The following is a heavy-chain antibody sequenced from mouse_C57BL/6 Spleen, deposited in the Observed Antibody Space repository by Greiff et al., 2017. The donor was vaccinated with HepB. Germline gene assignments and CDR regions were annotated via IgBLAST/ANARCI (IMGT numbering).Heavy chain of an antibody. CDR1: GFTFSDYG. D-gene: IGHD2-2*01. CDR3: ARDGYHHWYFDV. J-gene: IGHJ1*03. Sequence: EVKLVESGGGLVKPGGSLKLSCAASGFTFSDYGMHWVRQAPEKGLEWVAYISSGSSTIYYADTVKGRFTISRDNVKNTLFLQMTSLRSEDTAMYYCARDGYHHWYFDVWGTGTTVTVSS. CDR2: ISSGSSTI. V-gene: IGHV5-17*01.